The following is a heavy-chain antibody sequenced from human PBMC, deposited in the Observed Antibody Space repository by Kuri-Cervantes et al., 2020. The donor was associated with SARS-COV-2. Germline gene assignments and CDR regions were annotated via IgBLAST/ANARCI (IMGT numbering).Heavy chain of an antibody. CDR1: GGTLSSFA. D-gene: IGHD2-2*01. V-gene: IGHV1-69*05. CDR3: ARGDIHLGYCSSTSCAYYFDY. Sequence: SVKVSCKASGGTLSSFAINWVRQAPGQGLEWMGGIIPVFGTARYPQRFQGRVTMTTDESTTTAYMELSSLRSDDTAVYYCARGDIHLGYCSSTSCAYYFDYWGQGTLVTVSS. CDR2: IIPVFGTA. J-gene: IGHJ4*02.